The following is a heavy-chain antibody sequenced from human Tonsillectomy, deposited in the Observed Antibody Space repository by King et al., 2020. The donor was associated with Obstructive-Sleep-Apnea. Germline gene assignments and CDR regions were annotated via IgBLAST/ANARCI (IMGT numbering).Heavy chain of an antibody. CDR3: ARDGYGVPLGDY. J-gene: IGHJ4*02. Sequence: TLKESGPVLVKPTETLTLTCTVSGFSLSNANVGVSWIRQPPGKALEWLAHIFSYDITSYSTSLKSRLTISKDTSKSQVVLTMTNMDPLDTATYYWARDGYGVPLGDYWGQGTLVTVSS. D-gene: IGHD5-24*01. CDR1: GFSLSNANVG. V-gene: IGHV2-26*01. CDR2: IFSYDIT.